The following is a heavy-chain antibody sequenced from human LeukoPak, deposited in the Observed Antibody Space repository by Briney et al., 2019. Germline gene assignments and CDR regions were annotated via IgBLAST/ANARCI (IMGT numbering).Heavy chain of an antibody. CDR2: IYYSGST. Sequence: TLSLTCTVTGGSISSYYWSWIRQRPGKGLEWIGYIYYSGSTNYNPSLKRRVTISVDTSKNQFSLKLSSVTAADTAVYYCASFYCSGGSCYQYFSYYYMDVWGKGTTVTISS. V-gene: IGHV4-59*08. D-gene: IGHD2-15*01. J-gene: IGHJ6*03. CDR3: ASFYCSGGSCYQYFSYYYMDV. CDR1: GGSISSYY.